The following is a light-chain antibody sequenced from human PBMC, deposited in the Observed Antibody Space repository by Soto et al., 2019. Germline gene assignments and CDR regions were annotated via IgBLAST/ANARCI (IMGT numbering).Light chain of an antibody. V-gene: IGLV1-40*01. CDR3: QSYDHRLSVSYV. J-gene: IGLJ1*01. Sequence: QSVLAQPPSVSGAPGQRVTISCTGVSSNIGAGYDVHWYQQRPGTAPTLLIYGNKNRPSGVPDRFSGSTPCTSASLAIIGLPAADDADYPCQSYDHRLSVSYVFGTRTQVTV. CDR1: SSNIGAGYD. CDR2: GNK.